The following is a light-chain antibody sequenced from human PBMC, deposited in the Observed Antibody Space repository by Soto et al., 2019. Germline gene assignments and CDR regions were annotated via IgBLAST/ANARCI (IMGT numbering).Light chain of an antibody. J-gene: IGKJ1*01. CDR1: QSLNNNY. V-gene: IGKV3-20*01. Sequence: DNVLTQSPGTLSLSPGEGATLSCRASQSLNNNYLAWYQQKAGQAPRLLIYGASSRATGIPDRFSGSGSGTDFTLTISRLEPEDFGIYYCQQYNISPRTFGQGTKVEIK. CDR2: GAS. CDR3: QQYNISPRT.